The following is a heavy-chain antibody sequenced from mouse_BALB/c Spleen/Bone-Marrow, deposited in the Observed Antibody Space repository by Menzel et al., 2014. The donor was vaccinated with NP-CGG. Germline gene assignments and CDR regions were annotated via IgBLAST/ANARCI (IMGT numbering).Heavy chain of an antibody. Sequence: EVQGVESGGGLVQPGGSRKPSCAASGFTFSSFGMHWVRQAPEKGLEWVAYISSGSSTIYYADTVKGRFTISRDNPKNTLFLQMTSLRSEDTAMYYCARGGNFAWFAYWGQGTLVTVSA. CDR3: ARGGNFAWFAY. CDR1: GFTFSSFG. V-gene: IGHV5-17*02. D-gene: IGHD2-1*01. CDR2: ISSGSSTI. J-gene: IGHJ3*01.